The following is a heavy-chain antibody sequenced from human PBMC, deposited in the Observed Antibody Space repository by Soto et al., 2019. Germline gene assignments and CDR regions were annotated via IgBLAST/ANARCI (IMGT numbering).Heavy chain of an antibody. CDR1: GGSISSYY. D-gene: IGHD3-3*01. V-gene: IGHV4-4*07. Sequence: SETLSLTCTVSGGSISSYYWSWIRQPAGKGLEWIGRIYTSGSTNYNPSLKSRGTMSVDTSKNQSSLKLSSVTAADTAVYYCARDSYDFWSASHYYQYGMDVWGQGTTVTVYS. CDR2: IYTSGST. J-gene: IGHJ6*02. CDR3: ARDSYDFWSASHYYQYGMDV.